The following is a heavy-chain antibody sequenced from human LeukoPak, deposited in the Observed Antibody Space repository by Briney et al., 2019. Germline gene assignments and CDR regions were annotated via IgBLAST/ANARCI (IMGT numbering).Heavy chain of an antibody. CDR1: GGTFTSYA. Sequence: SVKLSGKASGGTFTSYAISWVRQAPGQGLEWRGGIIPIFGTANYAQKFQGRVTITADESTSTAYMELSSLRSGDTAVYYCASLNIVVVPAAIGWFDPWGQGTLVTVSS. V-gene: IGHV1-69*01. CDR2: IIPIFGTA. D-gene: IGHD2-2*02. J-gene: IGHJ5*02. CDR3: ASLNIVVVPAAIGWFDP.